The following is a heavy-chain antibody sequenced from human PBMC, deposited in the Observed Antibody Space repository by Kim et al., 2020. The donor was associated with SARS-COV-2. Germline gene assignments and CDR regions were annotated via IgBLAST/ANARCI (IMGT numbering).Heavy chain of an antibody. Sequence: GGSLRLSCVASGFTFTNYAIRWVRQAPGQGLEYVAVIRRNGTDTYYANSVKDRFTISRDNSKNTVYLQMSSLRVEDMAVYYCAKRGTAGAYRYFLGNWTT. CDR1: GFTFTNYA. V-gene: IGHV3-64*01. D-gene: IGHD6-13*01. J-gene: IGHJ6*03. CDR3: AKRGTAGAYRYF. CDR2: IRRNGTDT.